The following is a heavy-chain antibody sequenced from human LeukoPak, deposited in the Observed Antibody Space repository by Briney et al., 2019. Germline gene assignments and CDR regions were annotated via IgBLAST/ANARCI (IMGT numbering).Heavy chain of an antibody. CDR1: GGTFSSYA. J-gene: IGHJ5*02. D-gene: IGHD6-19*01. Sequence: SVKVSCKASGGTFSSYAISWVRQAPGQGLEWMGGIIPIFGTANYARKFQGRVTITADESTSTAYMELSSLRSEDTAVYFCARDRDRWSSGSYNWFDPWGQGTLVTVSS. CDR2: IIPIFGTA. V-gene: IGHV1-69*13. CDR3: ARDRDRWSSGSYNWFDP.